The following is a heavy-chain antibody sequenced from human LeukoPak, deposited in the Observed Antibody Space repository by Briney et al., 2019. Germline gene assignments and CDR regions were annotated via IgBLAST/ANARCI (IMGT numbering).Heavy chain of an antibody. Sequence: GGSLRLSCAASGFTFSSYSMNWVRQAPGKGLEWVSSISSSSSYIYYADSVKGLFTISRDNAKNSLYLQMNSLRAEDTAVYYCARAGGYYTFFFDYWGQGTLVTVSS. D-gene: IGHD3-3*01. CDR3: ARAGGYYTFFFDY. J-gene: IGHJ4*02. CDR1: GFTFSSYS. CDR2: ISSSSSYI. V-gene: IGHV3-21*01.